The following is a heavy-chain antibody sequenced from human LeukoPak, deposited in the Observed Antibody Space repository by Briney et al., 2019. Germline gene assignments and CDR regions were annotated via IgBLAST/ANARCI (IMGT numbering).Heavy chain of an antibody. V-gene: IGHV1-69*05. Sequence: SVKVSCKASGGTFSSYAISWVRQAPGQGLEWMGGIIPIFGTANYAQKLQGRVTMTTDTSTSTAYMELRSLRSDDTAVYYCARAAAYCGGDCYSNWFDPWGQGTLVTVSS. J-gene: IGHJ5*02. CDR1: GGTFSSYA. D-gene: IGHD2-21*02. CDR2: IIPIFGTA. CDR3: ARAAAYCGGDCYSNWFDP.